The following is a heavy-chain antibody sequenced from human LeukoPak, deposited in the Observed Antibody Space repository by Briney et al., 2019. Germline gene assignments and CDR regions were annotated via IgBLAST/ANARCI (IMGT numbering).Heavy chain of an antibody. CDR2: IYHSGST. CDR1: GYSISSGYY. V-gene: IGHV4-38-2*01. Sequence: PSETLSLTCAVSGYSISSGYYWGWYRQPPGKGLEWIGSIYHSGSTYYNRSLKSRGTISVDTSKNHFCLKLSSVTAADTAVYYWARWGGEITIFGVVIRVENWFDPWGQGTLVTVSS. D-gene: IGHD3-3*01. J-gene: IGHJ5*02. CDR3: ARWGGEITIFGVVIRVENWFDP.